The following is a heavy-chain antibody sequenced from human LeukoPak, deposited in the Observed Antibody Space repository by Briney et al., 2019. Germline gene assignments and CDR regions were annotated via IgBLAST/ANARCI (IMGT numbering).Heavy chain of an antibody. CDR2: INPNSGGT. CDR1: GYTFTGYY. Sequence: GASVKVSCKASGYTFTGYYMHWVRQAPGQGLEWMGWINPNSGGTNYAQKFQGRVTMTRDTSISTAYMELSRLRSDGTAVYYCAREFIVVVPAAIENYFDYWGQGTLVTVSS. CDR3: AREFIVVVPAAIENYFDY. J-gene: IGHJ4*02. V-gene: IGHV1-2*02. D-gene: IGHD2-2*02.